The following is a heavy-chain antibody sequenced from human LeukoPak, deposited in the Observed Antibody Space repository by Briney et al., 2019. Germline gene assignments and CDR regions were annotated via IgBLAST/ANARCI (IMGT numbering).Heavy chain of an antibody. V-gene: IGHV3-21*01. J-gene: IGHJ4*02. D-gene: IGHD1-1*01. CDR1: GFTFSSYS. CDR3: ARDTTGYFDY. CDR2: ISSSSSYI. Sequence: GGSLRLSYVASGFTFSSYSMKWVRQAPGKGLEWVSSISSSSSYIYYADSVKGRFTISRDNAKNSLYLQMNSLRAEDTAVYYCARDTTGYFDYWGQGTLVTVSS.